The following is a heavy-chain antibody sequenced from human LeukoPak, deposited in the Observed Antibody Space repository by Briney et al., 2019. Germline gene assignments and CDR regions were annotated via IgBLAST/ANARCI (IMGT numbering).Heavy chain of an antibody. CDR2: IDSDGSST. D-gene: IGHD3-16*01. V-gene: IGHV3-74*01. Sequence: GGSLRLSCAASGFTFSSYWMHWVRHAPGKGLVWVSRIDSDGSSTNYADSVKGRFTISRDNAKNTLYLQMNSLRAEDTAVYYCLGGYYYSYMDVWGKGTTVTISS. CDR1: GFTFSSYW. CDR3: LGGYYYSYMDV. J-gene: IGHJ6*03.